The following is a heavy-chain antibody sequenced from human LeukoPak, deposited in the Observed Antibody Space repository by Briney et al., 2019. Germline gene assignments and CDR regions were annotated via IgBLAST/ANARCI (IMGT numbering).Heavy chain of an antibody. V-gene: IGHV3-30*02. CDR3: AKRISGAYYSLLDY. CDR1: GFIFSTYG. CDR2: IRNDKSRE. J-gene: IGHJ4*02. D-gene: IGHD1-26*01. Sequence: GGSLRLSCSASGFIFSTYGMHWVRQAPGKGLEWVAFIRNDKSREHYADSVKGRFTISRDNSKNTLYLQMNSLRPEDTAVYYCAKRISGAYYSLLDYWGQGTLVIVSS.